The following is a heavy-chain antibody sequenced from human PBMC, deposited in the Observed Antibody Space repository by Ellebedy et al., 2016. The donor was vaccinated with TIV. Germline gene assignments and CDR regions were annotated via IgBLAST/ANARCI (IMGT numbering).Heavy chain of an antibody. CDR1: EYTFTGHY. CDR2: INPTTGVT. Sequence: ASVKVSCXASEYTFTGHYVHWVRQAPGQGLEWVGCINPTTGVTAYPPKFQGRVTVTGDTSISIVSMDLSSLRSDDTALYYCAREMLGDNKSFDYWGQGTLVTVSS. J-gene: IGHJ4*02. CDR3: AREMLGDNKSFDY. D-gene: IGHD1-26*01. V-gene: IGHV1-2*02.